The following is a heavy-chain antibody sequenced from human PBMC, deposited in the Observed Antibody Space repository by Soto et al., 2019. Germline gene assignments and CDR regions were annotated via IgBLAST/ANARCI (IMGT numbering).Heavy chain of an antibody. Sequence: GESLKISCKGSGYTFTNYWIGWVRQMPGKGPEWMGIIYPGDSDTKYNPSFQGQVTISADKSITTTCLQWSSLKASDTAIYYCAASILYYGMDVWGQGTTVTGSS. CDR3: AASILYYGMDV. CDR1: GYTFTNYW. J-gene: IGHJ6*02. CDR2: IYPGDSDT. V-gene: IGHV5-51*01.